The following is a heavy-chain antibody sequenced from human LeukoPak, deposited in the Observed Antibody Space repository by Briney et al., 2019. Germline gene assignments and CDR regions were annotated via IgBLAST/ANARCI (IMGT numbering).Heavy chain of an antibody. CDR3: ARVLAAAGTTKYYFDY. CDR1: GGSISSYY. CDR2: IYYSGST. D-gene: IGHD6-13*01. Sequence: SETLSLNCTVSGGSISSYYWSWIRQPPGKGLEWIGYIYYSGSTNYNPSLKSRVTISVDTSKNQFSLKLSSVTAADTAVYYCARVLAAAGTTKYYFDYWGQGTLVTVSS. V-gene: IGHV4-59*01. J-gene: IGHJ4*02.